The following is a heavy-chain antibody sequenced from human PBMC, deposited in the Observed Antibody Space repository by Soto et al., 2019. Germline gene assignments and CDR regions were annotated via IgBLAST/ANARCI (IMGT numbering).Heavy chain of an antibody. CDR1: GYTFTNFG. V-gene: IGHV1-18*01. J-gene: IGHJ3*01. Sequence: ASVKVSCKTSGYTFTNFGLSWVRQAPGQGLEWMGWISAYNGNTNYAQNLQGRVTMTTDTSTSTAYMELRSLRTDNTTVYYYTKGFTRLAVFDFGGQGKMVTVSS. CDR3: TKGFTRLAVFDF. CDR2: ISAYNGNT. D-gene: IGHD2-15*01.